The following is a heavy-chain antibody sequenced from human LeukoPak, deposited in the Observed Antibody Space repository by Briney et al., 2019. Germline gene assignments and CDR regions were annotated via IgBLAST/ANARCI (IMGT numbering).Heavy chain of an antibody. V-gene: IGHV3-21*01. D-gene: IGHD2-2*01. CDR2: ISSTSTNK. J-gene: IGHJ4*02. Sequence: SGGSLRLSCAASGFTFDDYGMSWVRQAPGKGLEWVSSISSTSTNKYYADSMKGRFTISRDNAKNSLYLQINSLRVEDTALYFCARVGAGSSTSFFAIDDWGQGTLVTVSS. CDR3: ARVGAGSSTSFFAIDD. CDR1: GFTFDDYG.